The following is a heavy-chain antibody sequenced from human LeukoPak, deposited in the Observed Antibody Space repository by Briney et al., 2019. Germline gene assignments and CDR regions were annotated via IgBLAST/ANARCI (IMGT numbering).Heavy chain of an antibody. V-gene: IGHV6-1*01. CDR1: GGSVSSNRFA. J-gene: IGHJ4*02. CDR3: ARDPSQPGMFMY. Sequence: SQALPLTCPISGGSVSSNRFAWNWIRQSPSRGLEWLGRTYFRSKFYTEYALSVEGRLTSIPDTSKNQFSLQLTSVTPDDTPVYICARDPSQPGMFMYWDQGTPVTVSS. CDR2: TYFRSKFYT. D-gene: IGHD3-10*02.